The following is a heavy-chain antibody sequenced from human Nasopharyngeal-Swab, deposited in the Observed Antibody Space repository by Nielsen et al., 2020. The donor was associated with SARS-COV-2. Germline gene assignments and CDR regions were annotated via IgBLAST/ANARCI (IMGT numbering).Heavy chain of an antibody. D-gene: IGHD3-9*01. V-gene: IGHV1-46*01. J-gene: IGHJ6*02. CDR2: INPSGGST. CDR3: ARPDDILTGYYSPYGMDV. CDR1: GYTFTSYY. Sequence: ASVKVSCKASGYTFTSYYMHWVRQAPGQGLEWMGIINPSGGSTSYAQKFQGRVTITADKSTSTAYMELSSLRSEDTAVYYCARPDDILTGYYSPYGMDVWGQGTTVTVSS.